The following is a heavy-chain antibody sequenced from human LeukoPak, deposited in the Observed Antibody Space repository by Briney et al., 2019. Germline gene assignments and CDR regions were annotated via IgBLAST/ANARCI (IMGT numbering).Heavy chain of an antibody. CDR2: ITGSSRST. Sequence: GGSLRLSCAASGFTFSSYAMSWVRQAPGKGLEWVSTITGSSRSTYYADSVRGRFTISRDNSKNTLYLQMNSLTAEDTAVYYCAKYTPLTAYSPGWSGNSFDSWGQGTLVTVSS. J-gene: IGHJ4*02. CDR1: GFTFSSYA. V-gene: IGHV3-23*01. CDR3: AKYTPLTAYSPGWSGNSFDS. D-gene: IGHD6-19*01.